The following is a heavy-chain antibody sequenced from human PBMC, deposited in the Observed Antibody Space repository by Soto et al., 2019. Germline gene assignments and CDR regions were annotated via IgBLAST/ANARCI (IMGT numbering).Heavy chain of an antibody. Sequence: ASVKVSCKASGYTFTSYGISWVRQAPGQGLEWMGRISAYNGNTNYAQKLQGRVTMTTDTSTSTAYMELRSLRSDDTAVYYCARDSGRSSGWYVAVGGYWGQGTLVTVSS. J-gene: IGHJ4*02. V-gene: IGHV1-18*01. CDR3: ARDSGRSSGWYVAVGGY. CDR1: GYTFTSYG. CDR2: ISAYNGNT. D-gene: IGHD6-19*01.